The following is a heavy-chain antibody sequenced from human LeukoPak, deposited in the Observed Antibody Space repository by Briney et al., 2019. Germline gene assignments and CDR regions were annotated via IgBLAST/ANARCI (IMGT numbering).Heavy chain of an antibody. D-gene: IGHD3-9*01. Sequence: SETLSLTCTVSGGSISSYYWSWIRQPAGKGLEWIGRIYTSGSTNYNPSLKSRVTMSVDTSKNQFSLKLSSVTAADTAVYYCARWGAYYDILTGPTFDYWGQGTLVTVSS. CDR3: ARWGAYYDILTGPTFDY. CDR1: GGSISSYY. J-gene: IGHJ4*02. CDR2: IYTSGST. V-gene: IGHV4-4*07.